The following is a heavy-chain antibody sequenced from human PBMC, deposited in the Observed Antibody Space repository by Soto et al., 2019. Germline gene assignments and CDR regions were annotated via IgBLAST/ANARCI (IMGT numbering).Heavy chain of an antibody. J-gene: IGHJ5*02. CDR2: IYYSGRT. V-gene: IGHV4-59*01. Sequence: PLKLLPLTCTVACGSIRSYDLSCILKPPLKGLDWSGYIYYSGRTNYNPSLKSRVTISVDTSKNQFSLKLSSVTAADTAVYYCARAMGSRSITIFGVVTQLPAGWFDPWGKGTLVNV. D-gene: IGHD3-3*01. CDR3: ARAMGSRSITIFGVVTQLPAGWFDP. CDR1: CGSIRSYD.